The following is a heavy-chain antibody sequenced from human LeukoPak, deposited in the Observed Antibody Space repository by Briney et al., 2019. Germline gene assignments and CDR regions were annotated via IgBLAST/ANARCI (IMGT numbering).Heavy chain of an antibody. D-gene: IGHD6-19*01. CDR1: GGSISSGSYY. CDR3: ARLKGYSSGWYPSYYFDY. V-gene: IGHV4-61*01. J-gene: IGHJ4*02. CDR2: IYYTGTT. Sequence: SETLSLTCTVSGGSISSGSYYWSWIRQPPGKGLEWIGYIYYTGTTNYNPSLKSRVTISVDTSKNQFSLKLSSVTAADTAVYYCARLKGYSSGWYPSYYFDYWGQGTLVTVSS.